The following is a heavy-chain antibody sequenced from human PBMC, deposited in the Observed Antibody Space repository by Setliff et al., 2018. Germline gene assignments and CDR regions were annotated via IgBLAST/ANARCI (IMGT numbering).Heavy chain of an antibody. CDR2: IRYDGSNK. D-gene: IGHD1-26*01. J-gene: IGHJ3*02. Sequence: PGGSLRLSCAASGFTFSSYGMHWVRQAPGKGLEWVAFIRYDGSNKYYADSVKGRFTISRDNSKNTLYLQMNSLRAEDTAVYYCAKDRGIVGAPDAFDIWGQGTMVTVS. CDR3: AKDRGIVGAPDAFDI. V-gene: IGHV3-30*02. CDR1: GFTFSSYG.